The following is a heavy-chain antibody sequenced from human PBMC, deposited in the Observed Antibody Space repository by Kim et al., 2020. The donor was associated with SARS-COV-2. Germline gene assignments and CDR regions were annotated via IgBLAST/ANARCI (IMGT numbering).Heavy chain of an antibody. Sequence: TLSLTCTVSGGSISSGGYYWSWIRQHPGKGLEWIGYIYYSGSTYYNPSLKSRVTISVDTSKNQFSLKLSSVTAADTAVYYCARYSQDIVVVPAAIKRYYFDYWGQGTLVTVSS. CDR2: IYYSGST. D-gene: IGHD2-2*01. V-gene: IGHV4-31*03. CDR1: GGSISSGGYY. CDR3: ARYSQDIVVVPAAIKRYYFDY. J-gene: IGHJ4*02.